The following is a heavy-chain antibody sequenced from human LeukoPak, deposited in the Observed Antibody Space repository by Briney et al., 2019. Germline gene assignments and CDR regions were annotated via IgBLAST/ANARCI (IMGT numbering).Heavy chain of an antibody. CDR1: GFTFSNYE. J-gene: IGHJ5*02. CDR2: ITGSGDTI. V-gene: IGHV3-48*03. Sequence: GGSLRLSCAASGFTFSNYEMNWVRQAPGKGLDWVSYITGSGDTIYYADSVRGRFTISRDNAKKSLYLQMNSLRAEDTAVYYCARAGPPAFDPWGQGTLVTVSS. CDR3: ARAGPPAFDP.